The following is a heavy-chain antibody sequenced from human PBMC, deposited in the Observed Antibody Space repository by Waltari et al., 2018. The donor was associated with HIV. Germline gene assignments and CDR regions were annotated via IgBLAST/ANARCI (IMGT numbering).Heavy chain of an antibody. CDR1: GWSFSGYY. CDR2: INHSGST. Sequence: QVQLQQWGAGLLKPSETLSLTCAVYGWSFSGYYWSWIRQPPGKGLGVLGAINHSGSTNYNPSLKSRVTISVDTSKNQFSLKLSSVTAADTAVYYCARGRYSYGYRFYDYYGMDVWGQGTTVTVSS. J-gene: IGHJ6*02. D-gene: IGHD5-18*01. CDR3: ARGRYSYGYRFYDYYGMDV. V-gene: IGHV4-34*01.